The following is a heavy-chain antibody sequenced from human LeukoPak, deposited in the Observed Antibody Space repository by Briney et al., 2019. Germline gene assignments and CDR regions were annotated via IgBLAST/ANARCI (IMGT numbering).Heavy chain of an antibody. CDR2: ISGYGDSK. V-gene: IGHV3-23*01. J-gene: IGHJ4*02. D-gene: IGHD3-10*02. CDR3: AKARTDMFSLSWFDY. Sequence: GGSLRISCAASGFTFANYATSWVRQAPGKGLEWVSGISGYGDSKYYAASVNGRFTISRDNSKNTLYLQMNSLGAEDTAVYYCAKARTDMFSLSWFDYWGQGTLVTVSS. CDR1: GFTFANYA.